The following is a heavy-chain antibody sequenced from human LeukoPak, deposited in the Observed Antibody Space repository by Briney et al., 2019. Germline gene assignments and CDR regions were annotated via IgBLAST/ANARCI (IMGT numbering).Heavy chain of an antibody. Sequence: SGGSLRLSCTASGFTFNGYSMNWVRQAPGKGLEWVSSVSSSSSYIDYADSVKGRFTISRDNAKNSLYLQMNSLRAEDTAVYYCAREVLRHFDWGQGTLVTVSS. CDR2: VSSSSSYI. CDR3: AREVLRHFD. CDR1: GFTFNGYS. V-gene: IGHV3-21*01. D-gene: IGHD3-9*01. J-gene: IGHJ4*02.